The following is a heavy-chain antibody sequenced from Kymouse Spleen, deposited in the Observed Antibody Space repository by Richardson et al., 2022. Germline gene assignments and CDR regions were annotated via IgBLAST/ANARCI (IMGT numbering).Heavy chain of an antibody. V-gene: IGHV4-34*01. CDR1: GGSFSGYY. J-gene: IGHJ5*02. D-gene: IGHD1-26*01. CDR2: INHSGST. CDR3: ARGRSSYWFDP. Sequence: QVQLQQWGAGLLKPSETLSLTCAVYGGSFSGYYWSWIRQPPGKGLEWIGEINHSGSTNYNPSLKSRVTISVDTSKNQFSLKLSSVTAADTAVYYCARGRSSYWFDPWGQGTLVTVSS.